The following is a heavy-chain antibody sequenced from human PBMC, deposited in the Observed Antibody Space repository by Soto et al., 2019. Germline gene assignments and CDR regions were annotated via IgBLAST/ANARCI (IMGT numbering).Heavy chain of an antibody. CDR2: ISSSSSYI. J-gene: IGHJ6*03. D-gene: IGHD3-3*01. CDR1: GFTFSSYS. V-gene: IGHV3-21*01. Sequence: GGSLRLSCASSGFTFSSYSMNLVRQAPGKGLEWVSSISSSSSYIYYADSVKGRFTISRDNAKNSLYLQMNSLRAEDTAVYYCARDSVRDFGVVITPWGGYYMDAWGKGTTVTVSS. CDR3: ARDSVRDFGVVITPWGGYYMDA.